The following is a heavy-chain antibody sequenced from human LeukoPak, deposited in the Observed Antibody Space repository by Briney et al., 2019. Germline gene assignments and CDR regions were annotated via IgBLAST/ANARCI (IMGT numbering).Heavy chain of an antibody. CDR1: GLTFSSYG. CDR3: AKGPVARNYYYYYMDV. D-gene: IGHD5-12*01. CDR2: IWYDGSNK. Sequence: PGRSLRLSCAASGLTFSSYGMHWVRQAPGKGLEWVAVIWYDGSNKYYADSVKGRFTLSRDNSKNTLYLQMNSLRAEDTAVYYCAKGPVARNYYYYYMDVWGKGTTVTVSS. J-gene: IGHJ6*03. V-gene: IGHV3-33*06.